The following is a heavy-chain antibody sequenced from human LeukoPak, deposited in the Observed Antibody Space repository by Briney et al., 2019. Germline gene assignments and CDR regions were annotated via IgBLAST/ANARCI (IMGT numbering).Heavy chain of an antibody. CDR1: GGSISSYY. CDR3: ARAPPGYCSSTSCFRSVIDY. D-gene: IGHD2-2*01. J-gene: IGHJ4*02. CDR2: IYTSGST. Sequence: SETLSLTCTVSGGSISSYYWSWIRQPAGKGLEWIGRIYTSGSTNYNPSLKSRVTISVDTSKNQFSLKLSSVTAADTAVYYCARAPPGYCSSTSCFRSVIDYWGQGTLVTVSS. V-gene: IGHV4-4*07.